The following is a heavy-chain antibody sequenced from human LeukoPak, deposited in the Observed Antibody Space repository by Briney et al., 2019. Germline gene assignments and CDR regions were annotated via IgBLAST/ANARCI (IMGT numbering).Heavy chain of an antibody. J-gene: IGHJ4*02. CDR2: ITSGFTP. CDR1: GRTFSSYA. V-gene: IGHV3-23*01. Sequence: PGGSLRLSCAASGRTFSSYAMCWVRQAPGKGLEWVSGITSGFTPHYADSVKGRFTISRDNSKNTFHLQMNSLRAEDTAVYYCATDYSDSRVGDVFFEYWGQGTLVTVSS. CDR3: ATDYSDSRVGDVFFEY. D-gene: IGHD1-26*01.